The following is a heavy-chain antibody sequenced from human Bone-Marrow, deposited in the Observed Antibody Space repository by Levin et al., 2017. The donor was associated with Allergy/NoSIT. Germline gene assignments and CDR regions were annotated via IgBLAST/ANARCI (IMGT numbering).Heavy chain of an antibody. J-gene: IGHJ4*02. Sequence: SVKVSCKASGGTFSSYAISWVRQAPGLGLEWMGGIIPPFGTPNYAQKFQGRVTITADESTSTAYMELSSLRSEDTAVYYCARAAATVTTHTSLDYWGQGTPVTVSS. V-gene: IGHV1-69*13. CDR2: IIPPFGTP. D-gene: IGHD4-17*01. CDR3: ARAAATVTTHTSLDY. CDR1: GGTFSSYA.